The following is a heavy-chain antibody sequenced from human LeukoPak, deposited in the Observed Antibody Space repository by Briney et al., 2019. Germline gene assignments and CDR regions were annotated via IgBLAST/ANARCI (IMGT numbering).Heavy chain of an antibody. CDR2: INSDGSST. CDR1: GFTFSSYW. CDR3: AGGSGDHYYYYAMDV. V-gene: IGHV3-74*01. Sequence: PGGSLRLSCAASGFTFSSYWMHWVRQAPGKGLEWVSRINSDGSSTSYADSVKGRFTISRDNAKNTLYLQMNSLRAEDTAMYYCAGGSGDHYYYYAMDVWGQGTTVTVSS. D-gene: IGHD4-17*01. J-gene: IGHJ6*02.